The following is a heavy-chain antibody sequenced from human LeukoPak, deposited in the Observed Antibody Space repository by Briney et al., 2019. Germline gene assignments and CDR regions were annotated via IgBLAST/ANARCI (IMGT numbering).Heavy chain of an antibody. D-gene: IGHD3-22*01. CDR1: GYTFTSYY. CDR3: ARDYYDSSGYYYVPGAFDI. V-gene: IGHV1-46*01. CDR2: INPSGGST. Sequence: GASVKVSCKASGYTFTSYYMHWVRQAPGQGLEWMGIINPSGGSTSYAQKFQGRVTMTRDMSTSTVYMELSSLRSEDTAVYYCARDYYDSSGYYYVPGAFDIWGQGTMVTVSS. J-gene: IGHJ3*02.